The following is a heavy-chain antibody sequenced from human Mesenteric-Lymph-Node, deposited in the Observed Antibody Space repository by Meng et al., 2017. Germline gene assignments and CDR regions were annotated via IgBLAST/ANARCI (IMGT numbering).Heavy chain of an antibody. CDR3: ARDGYSYGINWFDP. V-gene: IGHV1-69*01. D-gene: IGHD5-18*01. J-gene: IGHJ5*02. CDR2: IIPIFGTA. Sequence: GLLWYAGAELKNPGSSVKVPCKASGGTFSSYAISWVRQAPGQGLEWMGGIIPIFGTANYAQKFQGRVTITADESTSTAYMELSSLRSEDTAVYYCARDGYSYGINWFDPWGQGTLVTVSS. CDR1: GGTFSSYA.